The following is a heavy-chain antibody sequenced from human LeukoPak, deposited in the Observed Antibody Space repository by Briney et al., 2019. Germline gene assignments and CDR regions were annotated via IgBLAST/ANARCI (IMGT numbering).Heavy chain of an antibody. J-gene: IGHJ3*02. Sequence: ASVKVSCKASGYTFTSYYMHWVRQAPGQGLEWMGIINPSGGSTSYAQKFQGRVTMTRDTSTSTVYMELSRLRSDDTAVYYCARDPSEYYGDYAFDIWGQGTMVTVSS. CDR2: INPSGGST. V-gene: IGHV1-46*01. CDR1: GYTFTSYY. D-gene: IGHD4-17*01. CDR3: ARDPSEYYGDYAFDI.